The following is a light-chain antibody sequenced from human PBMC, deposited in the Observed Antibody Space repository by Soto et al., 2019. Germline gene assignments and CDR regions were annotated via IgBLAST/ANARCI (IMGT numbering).Light chain of an antibody. J-gene: IGLJ3*02. Sequence: QAALTQPPSASGSPGQSVTISCTGTSSDVGGYNYVSWHQQYPGRAPKLTIYEVTKRPSGVPDRFSGSKSGNTASLTVSGLQAEDEADYYCSSYAASNNFYFVFGGGTKLTVL. V-gene: IGLV2-8*01. CDR2: EVT. CDR3: SSYAASNNFYFV. CDR1: SSDVGGYNY.